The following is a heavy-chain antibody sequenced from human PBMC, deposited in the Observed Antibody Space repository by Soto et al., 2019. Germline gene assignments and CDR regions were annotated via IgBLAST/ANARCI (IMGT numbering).Heavy chain of an antibody. CDR2: ISYDGSNK. CDR1: GFTFSSYG. D-gene: IGHD6-19*01. Sequence: QVQLVESGGGVVQPGRSQRLSCAASGFTFSSYGMHWVRQAPGKGLEGVAVISYDGSNKYYADSVKGRFTISRDNSKNTLYPQMNSLRAEDTAVYYCAKDKLAVAVAAPFDYWGQGTLVTVSS. V-gene: IGHV3-30*18. CDR3: AKDKLAVAVAAPFDY. J-gene: IGHJ4*02.